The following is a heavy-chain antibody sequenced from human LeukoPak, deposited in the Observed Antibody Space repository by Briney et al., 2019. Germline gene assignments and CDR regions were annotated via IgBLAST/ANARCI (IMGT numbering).Heavy chain of an antibody. CDR3: ASVSNYYDSSGREYYYYYYGMDV. J-gene: IGHJ6*02. CDR2: INHSGST. D-gene: IGHD3-22*01. V-gene: IGHV4-34*01. Sequence: SETLSLTCAVYGGSFSGYYWSWIRQPPGKGLEWIGEINHSGSTNYNPSLKSRVTISVDTSKNQFSLKLSSVTAADTAVYYCASVSNYYDSSGREYYYYYYGMDVWGQGTTVTVSS. CDR1: GGSFSGYY.